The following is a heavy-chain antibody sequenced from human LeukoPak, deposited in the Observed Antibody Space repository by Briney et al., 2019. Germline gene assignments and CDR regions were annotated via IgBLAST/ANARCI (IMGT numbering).Heavy chain of an antibody. CDR2: ITTSDGNT. CDR3: AKDGGLWVSAHWGDS. Sequence: GGSLRLSCAASGFTFSSYTMRWVRQAPGKGLEWVSTITTSDGNTYYADSVKGRFTVSRDNSKNTLFLQMNSLRAEDTAVYYCAKDGGLWVSAHWGDSWGRGTLVTVSS. V-gene: IGHV3-23*01. D-gene: IGHD7-27*01. CDR1: GFTFSSYT. J-gene: IGHJ4*02.